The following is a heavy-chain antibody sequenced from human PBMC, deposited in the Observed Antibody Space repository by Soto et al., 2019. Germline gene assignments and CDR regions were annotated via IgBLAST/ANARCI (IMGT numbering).Heavy chain of an antibody. CDR3: ARDLTIVPATHPRLENYGMDV. CDR1: GYSFTSYG. CDR2: ISPYNGHT. V-gene: IGHV1-18*01. J-gene: IGHJ6*02. Sequence: ASVKVSCKASGYSFTSYGISWVRRAPEQGLEWMGWISPYNGHTQFVQRFQGRVSMTTDTSTKTAYMELRNLSSDDTAHYYCARDLTIVPATHPRLENYGMDVWGQGTTVTVSS. D-gene: IGHD2-2*01.